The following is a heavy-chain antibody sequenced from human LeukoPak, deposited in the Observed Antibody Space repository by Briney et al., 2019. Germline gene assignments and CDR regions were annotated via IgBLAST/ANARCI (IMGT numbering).Heavy chain of an antibody. D-gene: IGHD2-2*01. V-gene: IGHV7-4-1*02. CDR2: INTNTGNP. J-gene: IGHJ4*02. CDR3: ARGYCSSTSCYGGSY. CDR1: GYTFTSYA. Sequence: ASVKVSCKASGYTFTSYAMNWVRQAPGQGLEWMGWINTNTGNPTYAQGFTGRFVFSLDTSVSTAYLQISSLKAEDTAVYYCARGYCSSTSCYGGSYWGQGTLVTVSS.